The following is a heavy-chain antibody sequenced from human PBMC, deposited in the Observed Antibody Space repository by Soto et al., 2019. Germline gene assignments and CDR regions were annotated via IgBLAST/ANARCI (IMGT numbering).Heavy chain of an antibody. CDR2: INPDGSRT. CDR3: ARVKLGSYDWFDP. J-gene: IGHJ5*02. Sequence: EVQLVESGGGLVPPGGSLRLSCAASGFIFSSYWMHWVRQAPGKGLAWVSRINPDGSRTTYADSVTGRFTISRDNAKNTVFLQMNSLRAEDTAVYYCARVKLGSYDWFDPWCQGILVTVSS. D-gene: IGHD3-16*01. CDR1: GFIFSSYW. V-gene: IGHV3-74*01.